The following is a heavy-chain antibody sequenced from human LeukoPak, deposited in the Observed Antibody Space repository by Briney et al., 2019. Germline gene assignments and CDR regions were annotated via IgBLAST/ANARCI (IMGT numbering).Heavy chain of an antibody. Sequence: PGGSLRLSCAASGFTFTNHWMSWVRQAPGKGLEWVANIKEDGSEKYYVDSVKGRFTISRDNAKNSLYLQMNSLRAEDTAVYYCARAGSITMIVVVTHWGQGTLVTVSS. V-gene: IGHV3-7*01. CDR1: GFTFTNHW. CDR2: IKEDGSEK. D-gene: IGHD3-22*01. CDR3: ARAGSITMIVVVTH. J-gene: IGHJ4*02.